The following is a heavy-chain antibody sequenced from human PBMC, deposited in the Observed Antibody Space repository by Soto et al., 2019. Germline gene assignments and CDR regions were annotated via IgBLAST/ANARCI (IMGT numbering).Heavy chain of an antibody. V-gene: IGHV1-18*04. D-gene: IGHD3-22*01. CDR2: ISGYNGNT. CDR3: ARDQHYYDSSGYSDY. J-gene: IGHJ4*02. Sequence: QVQLVQSGAEVMKPGASVKVSCKASGYTFTSYGISWVRQAPGQGIEWMGWISGYNGNTNYAQKLQGRVTMTTETSTSTAYMELRSMRSDDTAVYYCARDQHYYDSSGYSDYWGQGTLVTVSS. CDR1: GYTFTSYG.